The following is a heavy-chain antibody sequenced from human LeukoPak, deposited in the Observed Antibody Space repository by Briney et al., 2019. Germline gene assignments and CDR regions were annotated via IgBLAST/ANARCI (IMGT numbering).Heavy chain of an antibody. D-gene: IGHD6-19*01. V-gene: IGHV1-18*01. CDR1: GYTFTSYG. Sequence: ASVNVSCKASGYTFTSYGISWVQQAPGQGLEWMGWISAYNGNTNYAQKLQGRVTMTTDTSTSTAYMELRSLRSDDTAVYYCARDGPGIAVAGDDFDYWGQGTLVTVSS. CDR3: ARDGPGIAVAGDDFDY. CDR2: ISAYNGNT. J-gene: IGHJ4*02.